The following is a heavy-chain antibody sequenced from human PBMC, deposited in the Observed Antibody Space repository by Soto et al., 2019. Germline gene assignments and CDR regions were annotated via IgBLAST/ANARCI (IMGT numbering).Heavy chain of an antibody. CDR1: GGSISSGGYY. CDR2: IYYSGST. Sequence: KTSETLSLTCTVSGGSISSGGYYWSWIRQHPGKGLEWIGYIYYSGSTYYNPSLKSRVTISVDTSKNQFSLKLSSVTAADTAVYYCARTVPGVFDYWGQGTLVTVSS. J-gene: IGHJ4*02. CDR3: ARTVPGVFDY. D-gene: IGHD3-10*02. V-gene: IGHV4-31*03.